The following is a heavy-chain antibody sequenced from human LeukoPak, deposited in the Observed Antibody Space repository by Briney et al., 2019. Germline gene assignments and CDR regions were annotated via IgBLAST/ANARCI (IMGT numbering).Heavy chain of an antibody. J-gene: IGHJ6*02. CDR2: ISGSGGGT. Sequence: GGSLRLSCAASGFTFNTYVMSWFRQAPGKGLEWVSAISGSGGGTYYVDSVKGRFTISRDNSKNTLYLQMNSLRAEDTAVYYCATVYSSSPLRPMDVWGQGTTVTVSS. V-gene: IGHV3-23*01. CDR3: ATVYSSSPLRPMDV. CDR1: GFTFNTYV. D-gene: IGHD2-2*01.